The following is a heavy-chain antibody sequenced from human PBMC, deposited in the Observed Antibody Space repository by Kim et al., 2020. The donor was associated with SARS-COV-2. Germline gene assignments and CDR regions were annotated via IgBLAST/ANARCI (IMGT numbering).Heavy chain of an antibody. J-gene: IGHJ4*02. CDR3: ARGGGIVGANY. V-gene: IGHV4-34*01. Sequence: TNYNPSLKSRVTISVDTSKNQFSLKLSSVTAADTAVYYCARGGGIVGANYWGQGTLVTVSS. CDR2: T. D-gene: IGHD1-26*01.